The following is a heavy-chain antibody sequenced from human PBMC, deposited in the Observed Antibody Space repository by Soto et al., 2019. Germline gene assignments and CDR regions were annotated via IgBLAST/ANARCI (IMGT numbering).Heavy chain of an antibody. J-gene: IGHJ4*02. CDR1: GGTFSSYA. V-gene: IGHV1-69*12. CDR3: ASEGKRGDSSGYYLPFDY. CDR2: IIPIFGTA. Sequence: QVQLVQSGAEVKKPGSSVKVSCKASGGTFSSYAISWVRQAPGQGLEWMGGIIPIFGTANYAQKFQGRVTITADESTSTAYRELSSLRSEDTAVYYCASEGKRGDSSGYYLPFDYWGQGTLVTVSS. D-gene: IGHD3-22*01.